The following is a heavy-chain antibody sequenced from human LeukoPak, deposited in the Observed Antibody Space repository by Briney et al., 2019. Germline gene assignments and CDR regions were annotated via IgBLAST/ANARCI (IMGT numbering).Heavy chain of an antibody. CDR1: GGTFSSYA. V-gene: IGHV1-69*13. D-gene: IGHD4-17*01. J-gene: IGHJ6*03. CDR3: ATAASLTTVTLYYYYYMDV. Sequence: SVKVSCKASGGTFSSYAISWVRQAPGQGLEWMGGIIPIFGTANYAQKFQGRVTITADESTSTAYMELSSLRSEDTAVYYCATAASLTTVTLYYYYYMDVWGKGTTVTISS. CDR2: IIPIFGTA.